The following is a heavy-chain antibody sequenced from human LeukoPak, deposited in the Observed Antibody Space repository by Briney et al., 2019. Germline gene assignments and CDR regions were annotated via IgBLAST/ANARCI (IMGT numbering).Heavy chain of an antibody. D-gene: IGHD3-22*01. J-gene: IGHJ4*02. V-gene: IGHV3-69-1*01. CDR2: ISINTDT. CDR1: GIAVTGNY. CDR3: VVGSSCCYTHGFYFDY. Sequence: PGGSLRLSCAASGIAVTGNYMSWVRQPPGKGLEWVSFISINTDTFYADSVRGRFTISRDNAKNSLYLQMTFLRAEDTAVYYCVVGSSCCYTHGFYFDYWGQGALVTVSS.